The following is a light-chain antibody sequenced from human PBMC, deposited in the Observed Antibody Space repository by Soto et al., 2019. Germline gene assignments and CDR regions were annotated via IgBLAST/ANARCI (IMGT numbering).Light chain of an antibody. CDR3: SSYAGNNNVV. CDR2: EVS. V-gene: IGLV2-8*01. J-gene: IGLJ2*01. CDR1: SSDVGAYIF. Sequence: QSALTQPPSASGSPGQSVTISCTGTSSDVGAYIFVSWYQQRPGNAPKLMIYEVSKRPSGVPDRFSGSKSGNTASLTVSGLQAEDEADYYCSSYAGNNNVVFGGGTKLTVL.